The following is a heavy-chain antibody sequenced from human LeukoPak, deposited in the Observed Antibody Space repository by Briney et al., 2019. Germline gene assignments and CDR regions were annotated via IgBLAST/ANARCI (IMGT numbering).Heavy chain of an antibody. J-gene: IGHJ4*02. Sequence: PGGSLRLSCAASGFTFNSYAMTWVRQAPEKGLEWVSSIIDSGISTYYGDSVKGRFSISRDNSKNTLYLQMNSLRAEDTALYYCAKVPSGCYACDFDYWGRGTLVTVSS. CDR3: AKVPSGCYACDFDY. V-gene: IGHV3-23*01. CDR2: IIDSGIST. D-gene: IGHD2-2*01. CDR1: GFTFNSYA.